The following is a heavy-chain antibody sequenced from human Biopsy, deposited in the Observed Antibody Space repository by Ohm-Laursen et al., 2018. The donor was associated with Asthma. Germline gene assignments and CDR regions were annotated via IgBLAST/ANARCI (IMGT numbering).Heavy chain of an antibody. Sequence: SLRLSCAASGFTFRSYAMHWVRQAPGKGLEWVAVISFDGSNKDYADSVKGRFTISRDNAKNSLYLQMNSLRAEDTAVYYCARDSYSSGLYDDFESWGQGTLVTVSS. CDR2: ISFDGSNK. J-gene: IGHJ4*02. D-gene: IGHD6-19*01. CDR3: ARDSYSSGLYDDFES. V-gene: IGHV3-30*04. CDR1: GFTFRSYA.